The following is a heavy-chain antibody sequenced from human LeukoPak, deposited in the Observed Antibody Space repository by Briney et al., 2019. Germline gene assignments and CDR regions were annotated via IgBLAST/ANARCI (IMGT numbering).Heavy chain of an antibody. Sequence: SETLSLTCAVYGGSFSGYYWSWIRQSPGKGLEWIGYIYYSGNTYYNPSLKSRVTISVDTSKNQFSLRLSSVTAADTAVYYCARGPRRGSYLLSAAFDIWGQGTMVTVSS. V-gene: IGHV4-59*12. CDR1: GGSFSGYY. J-gene: IGHJ3*02. CDR2: IYYSGNT. D-gene: IGHD1-26*01. CDR3: ARGPRRGSYLLSAAFDI.